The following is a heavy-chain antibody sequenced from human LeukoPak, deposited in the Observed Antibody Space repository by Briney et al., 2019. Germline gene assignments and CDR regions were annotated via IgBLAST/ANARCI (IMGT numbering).Heavy chain of an antibody. Sequence: GGSLRLSCAAYGFTFSSYSMNWVRQAPGKGLEWVSYISISSSTIFYADSVKGRFTISRDNAKNSLYLQMNSLRDEDTAVYYCARDSLPRGRNWYFDPWGRGTLVTVSS. V-gene: IGHV3-48*02. CDR1: GFTFSSYS. D-gene: IGHD3-10*01. J-gene: IGHJ2*01. CDR2: ISISSSTI. CDR3: ARDSLPRGRNWYFDP.